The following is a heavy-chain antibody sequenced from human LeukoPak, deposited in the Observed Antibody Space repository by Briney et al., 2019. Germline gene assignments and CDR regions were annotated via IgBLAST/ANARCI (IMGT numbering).Heavy chain of an antibody. CDR2: IYHSGST. CDR1: GGSISSSNW. CDR3: ARDHRYGDPAGFDY. D-gene: IGHD4-17*01. Sequence: SGTLYLTCAVSGGSISSSNWWRWVRQPPGKGLEWIGEIYHSGSTNYNPSLKSRVTISVDKSKNQFSLKLSSVTAADTAVYYCARDHRYGDPAGFDYWGQGTLVTVSS. J-gene: IGHJ4*02. V-gene: IGHV4-4*02.